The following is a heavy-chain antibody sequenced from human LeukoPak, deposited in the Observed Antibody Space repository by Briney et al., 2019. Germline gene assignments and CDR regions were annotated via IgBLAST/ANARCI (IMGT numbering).Heavy chain of an antibody. CDR2: IPYEGSNK. Sequence: GGSLRLSCAASGFTFSSFGMHWVPQAPGKGLEWGAVIPYEGSNKYYADSVKGRFTISRDNSKNTLYLQMNSLRAEDTAVYYCAKDKGWCSGGSCYSGAFDIWGQGTMVTVSS. V-gene: IGHV3-30*18. CDR1: GFTFSSFG. CDR3: AKDKGWCSGGSCYSGAFDI. D-gene: IGHD2-15*01. J-gene: IGHJ3*02.